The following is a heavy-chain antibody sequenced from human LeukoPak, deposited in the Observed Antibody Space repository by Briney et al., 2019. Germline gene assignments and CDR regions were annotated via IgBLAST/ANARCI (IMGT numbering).Heavy chain of an antibody. Sequence: SQTLSLTCAISGDSVSSNSVTWNWVRQSPSRGLEWLGRTYYRSTWYNDYAVSVRGRITVNPDTSKNQFSLHLNSVTPEDTAVYYCAKDLGDGYNYAQPDPFDYWGQGTLVTVSS. V-gene: IGHV6-1*01. D-gene: IGHD5-24*01. CDR3: AKDLGDGYNYAQPDPFDY. CDR2: TYYRSTWYN. CDR1: GDSVSSNSVT. J-gene: IGHJ4*02.